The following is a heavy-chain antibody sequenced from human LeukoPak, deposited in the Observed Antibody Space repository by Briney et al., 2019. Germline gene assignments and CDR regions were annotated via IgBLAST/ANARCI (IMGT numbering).Heavy chain of an antibody. D-gene: IGHD3-22*01. CDR3: AKDNDYDRTYFDY. CDR1: GFTFDDYA. CDR2: ISWNSGSI. V-gene: IGHV3-9*01. Sequence: GGSLRLSCAASGFTFDDYAMHWVRQAPGKGLEWVSGISWNSGSIGYADSAKGRFTISRDNAKNSLYLQMNSLRAEDTALYYCAKDNDYDRTYFDYWGQGTLVTVSS. J-gene: IGHJ4*02.